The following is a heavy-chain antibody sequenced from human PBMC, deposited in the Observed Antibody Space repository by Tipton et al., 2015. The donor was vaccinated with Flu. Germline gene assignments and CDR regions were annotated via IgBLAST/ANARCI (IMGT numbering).Heavy chain of an antibody. V-gene: IGHV1-69*01. Sequence: QSGPEVKKPGSSVKVSCKASGGTFSSYAISWVRQAPGQGLEWMGGIIPIFGTANYAQKFQGRVTITADESTSTAYMELSSLRSVDTSVYYCAYDSYDAFDIWGQGTMVTVSS. CDR3: AYDSYDAFDI. D-gene: IGHD3-22*01. J-gene: IGHJ3*02. CDR1: GGTFSSYA. CDR2: IIPIFGTA.